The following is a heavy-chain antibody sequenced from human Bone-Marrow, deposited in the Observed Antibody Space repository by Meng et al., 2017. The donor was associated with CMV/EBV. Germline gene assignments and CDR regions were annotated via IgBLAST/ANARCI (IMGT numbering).Heavy chain of an antibody. Sequence: ASVKVSCKASGYTFTGYYVHWVRQAPGQGLEWMGWINPSGGSTSYAQKFQGRVTMTRDTSTSTVYMELSSLRSEDTAVYYCARDIQWGMDVWGQGTTVTVSS. CDR2: INPSGGST. J-gene: IGHJ6*02. CDR1: GYTFTGYY. V-gene: IGHV1-46*01. D-gene: IGHD2-21*01. CDR3: ARDIQWGMDV.